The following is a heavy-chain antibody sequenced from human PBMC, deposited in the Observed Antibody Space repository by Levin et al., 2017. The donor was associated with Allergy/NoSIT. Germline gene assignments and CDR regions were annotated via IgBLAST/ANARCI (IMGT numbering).Heavy chain of an antibody. CDR2: IYYSGST. Sequence: SQTLSLTCTVSGGSISSYYWSWIRQPPGKGLEWIGYIYYSGSTNYNPSLKSRVTISVDTSKNQFSLKLSSVTAADTAVYYCASVFRDSSGYSWFDPWGQGTLVTVSS. CDR3: ASVFRDSSGYSWFDP. D-gene: IGHD3-22*01. CDR1: GGSISSYY. V-gene: IGHV4-59*01. J-gene: IGHJ5*02.